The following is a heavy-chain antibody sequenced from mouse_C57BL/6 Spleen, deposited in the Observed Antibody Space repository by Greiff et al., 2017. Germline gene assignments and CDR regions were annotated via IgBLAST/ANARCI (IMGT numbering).Heavy chain of an antibody. Sequence: VQLQQPGAELVKPGASVKLSCKASGYTFTSYWMHWVKQRPGQGLEWIGMIHPNSGSTNYNEKFKSKATLTVDKSSSTAYMQLSSLTSEDSAVYYCARDGDYDGYWYFDVWGTGTTVTVSS. CDR3: ARDGDYDGYWYFDV. V-gene: IGHV1-64*01. D-gene: IGHD2-4*01. CDR1: GYTFTSYW. J-gene: IGHJ1*03. CDR2: IHPNSGST.